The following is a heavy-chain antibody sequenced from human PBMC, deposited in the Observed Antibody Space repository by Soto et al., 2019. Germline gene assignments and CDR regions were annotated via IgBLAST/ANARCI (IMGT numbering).Heavy chain of an antibody. J-gene: IGHJ3*02. CDR1: GGSISSSNW. CDR3: ARGGAAGAFDAFDI. V-gene: IGHV4-4*02. D-gene: IGHD6-13*01. Sequence: PSETLSLTCAVSGGSISSSNWWSWVRQPPEKGLEWIGEIYHSGSTNYNPSLKSRVTISVDKSKNQFSLKLSSVTAADTAVYYCARGGAAGAFDAFDIWGQGTMVTVSS. CDR2: IYHSGST.